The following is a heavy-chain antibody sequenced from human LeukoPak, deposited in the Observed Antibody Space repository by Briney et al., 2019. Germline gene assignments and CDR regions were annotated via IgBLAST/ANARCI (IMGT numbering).Heavy chain of an antibody. V-gene: IGHV3-7*01. CDR2: IKQDGSEK. CDR3: AREGRRLVVRVGSSIDY. J-gene: IGHJ4*02. Sequence: GGSLRLSCAASGFTFSSYWMSWVRQAPGKGLEWVANIKQDGSEKYYVDSVKGRFTISRDNAKNSLYLQMNSLRAEDTAVYYCAREGRRLVVRVGSSIDYWGQGTLVTVSS. CDR1: GFTFSSYW. D-gene: IGHD2-15*01.